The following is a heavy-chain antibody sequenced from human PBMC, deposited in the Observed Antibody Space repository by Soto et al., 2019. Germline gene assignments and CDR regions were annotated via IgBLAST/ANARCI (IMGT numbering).Heavy chain of an antibody. D-gene: IGHD2-2*01. J-gene: IGHJ3*02. V-gene: IGHV3-53*01. CDR2: IYSGGST. CDR3: ARAPPYCSSTSCPGTFDI. Sequence: GGSLRLSCAASEFTVSSSYMTWVRQAPGKGLEWVSVIYSGGSTYYADSVRGRFTISRDNSKNTLYLQMNSLRAEDTAVYYCARAPPYCSSTSCPGTFDIWGQGTMVTVSS. CDR1: EFTVSSSY.